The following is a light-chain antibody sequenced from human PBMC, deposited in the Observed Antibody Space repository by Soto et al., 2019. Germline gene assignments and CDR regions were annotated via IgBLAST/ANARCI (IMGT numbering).Light chain of an antibody. V-gene: IGLV1-40*01. CDR3: QSYDSSLSGSGV. CDR2: GNN. J-gene: IGLJ2*01. Sequence: QSVLTQPPSVSGAPGQRVTISCTGSSSNIGAGYDVHWYQHLPGTAPKLLIYGNNNRPSGVPDRFSGSKSGTSASLAITGLQAEDEADYYCQSYDSSLSGSGVFGGGTKPTVL. CDR1: SSNIGAGYD.